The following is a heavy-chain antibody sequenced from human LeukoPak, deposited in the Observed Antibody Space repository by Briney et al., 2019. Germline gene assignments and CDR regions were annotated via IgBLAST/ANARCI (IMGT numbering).Heavy chain of an antibody. CDR1: GFIFSNSW. CDR2: IKQDGSEK. CDR3: AKSLGDYHFDY. Sequence: PGGSLRLSCAASGFIFSNSWMSWVRQPPGKGLEWVANIKQDGSEKYYVDSVKGRFTISRDNAKNSLYLQMNSLRAEDTAVYYCAKSLGDYHFDYWGQGTLVTVSS. J-gene: IGHJ4*02. V-gene: IGHV3-7*03. D-gene: IGHD4-17*01.